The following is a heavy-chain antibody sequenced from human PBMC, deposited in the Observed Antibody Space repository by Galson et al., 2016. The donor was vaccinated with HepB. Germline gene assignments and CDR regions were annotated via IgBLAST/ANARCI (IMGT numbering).Heavy chain of an antibody. CDR3: ARGDYAGLDY. CDR1: GFVFSTYV. V-gene: IGHV3-23*01. CDR2: MSASGGNT. Sequence: SLRLSCAASGFVFSTYVMSWLRQAPGKGLEWVAGMSASGGNTYYVDSVKGRFTISRDNSKNMLYLHMNSLRDEDTAVYYCARGDYAGLDYWGQGTLVTVSS. J-gene: IGHJ4*02. D-gene: IGHD4-17*01.